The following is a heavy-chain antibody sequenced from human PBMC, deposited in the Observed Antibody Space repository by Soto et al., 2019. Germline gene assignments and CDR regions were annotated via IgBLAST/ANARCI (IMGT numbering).Heavy chain of an antibody. CDR3: AGTYSETHPFDY. V-gene: IGHV3-72*01. D-gene: IGHD1-26*01. CDR1: GFIFSDLY. J-gene: IGHJ4*02. Sequence: GGALRLSCVASGFIFSDLYMDWVRQAPGKGLEWVGRTRNRANSYTTEYAASVKGRFTISRDDSKNSLYLQMNSPKTEDTAVYYCAGTYSETHPFDYWGQGTLVTVSS. CDR2: TRNRANSYTT.